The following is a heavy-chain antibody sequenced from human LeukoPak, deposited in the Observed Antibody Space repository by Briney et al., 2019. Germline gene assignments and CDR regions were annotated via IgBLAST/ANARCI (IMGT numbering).Heavy chain of an antibody. V-gene: IGHV4-39*07. CDR1: GGSISSSNYY. CDR2: LYYSGST. D-gene: IGHD1-7*01. CDR3: ARDRSITGTTGY. J-gene: IGHJ4*02. Sequence: SETLSLTCTVSGGSISSSNYYWGWIRQPPGKGPEWIGSLYYSGSTYYNPSLKSRVTISVDTSKNQFSLKLSSVTAADTAVYYCARDRSITGTTGYWGQGTLVTVSS.